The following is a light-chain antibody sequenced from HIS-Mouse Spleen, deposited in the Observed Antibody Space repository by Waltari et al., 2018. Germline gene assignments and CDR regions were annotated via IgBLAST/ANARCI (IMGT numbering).Light chain of an antibody. CDR3: YSTDSSGNHRV. Sequence: SYELTQPPSVSVSPGQTARITCSGDALPKKYAYWYQVKSGQAPVLVIYEDSKRPSGIPGRFSGSSSGTMATLTISGAQVEDEADYYCYSTDSSGNHRVFGGGTKLTVL. CDR2: EDS. CDR1: ALPKKY. V-gene: IGLV3-10*01. J-gene: IGLJ2*01.